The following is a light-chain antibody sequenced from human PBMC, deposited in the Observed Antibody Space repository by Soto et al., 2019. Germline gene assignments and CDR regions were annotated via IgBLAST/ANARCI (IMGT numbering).Light chain of an antibody. V-gene: IGKV3-20*01. J-gene: IGKJ5*01. CDR1: QSVSNNY. Sequence: EIVMTQSPATLSVTPGERATLSCRASQSVSNNYLAWYQQKPGQAPRLLIYASSNRATGIPDRFSGSASGTDFTLTINRLEPEDFAVYYCQLYGISPHFGQGTRLEIK. CDR2: ASS. CDR3: QLYGISPH.